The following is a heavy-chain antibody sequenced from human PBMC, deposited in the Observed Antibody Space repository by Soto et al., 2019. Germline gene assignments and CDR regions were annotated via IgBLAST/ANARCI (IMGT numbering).Heavy chain of an antibody. D-gene: IGHD3-22*01. CDR2: IYYSGST. CDR1: GGSISSYY. Sequence: SETLSLTCTVSGGSISSYYWSWIRQPPGKGLEWIGYIYYSGSTNYNPSLKSRITISVDTSASTAYMELSSLRSEDTAVYYCARGSGPMIEWHWGQGTLVTVSS. CDR3: ARGSGPMIEWH. J-gene: IGHJ1*01. V-gene: IGHV4-59*01.